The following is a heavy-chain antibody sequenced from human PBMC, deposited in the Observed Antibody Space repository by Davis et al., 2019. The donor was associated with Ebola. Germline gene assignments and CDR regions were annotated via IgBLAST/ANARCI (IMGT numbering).Heavy chain of an antibody. CDR3: ASLKNYCTTGVCWVLGYYYGMDV. CDR2: ISGSGGST. Sequence: GESLKIYCAASGFTFSSYAMSWVRQAQGKGPEWVSAISGSGGSTYYADSVKGRFTISRDNSKNTLYLQMNSLRAEDTAVYYCASLKNYCTTGVCWVLGYYYGMDVWGQGTTVTVSS. J-gene: IGHJ6*02. CDR1: GFTFSSYA. V-gene: IGHV3-23*01. D-gene: IGHD2-8*01.